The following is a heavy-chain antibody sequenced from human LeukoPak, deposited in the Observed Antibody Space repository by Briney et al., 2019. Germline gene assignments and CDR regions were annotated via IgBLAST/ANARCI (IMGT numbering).Heavy chain of an antibody. J-gene: IGHJ4*02. V-gene: IGHV4-30-2*03. CDR1: GGSISSGGYS. Sequence: SETLSLTCAVSGGSISSGGYSWSWIRQPPGKGLEWIGYIYHSGSTYYNPSLRSRVTISVDTSKNQFSLKLSSATAADTAVYYCARHAYSSGWSTHPDYWGQGTLVTVSS. CDR3: ARHAYSSGWSTHPDY. D-gene: IGHD6-19*01. CDR2: IYHSGST.